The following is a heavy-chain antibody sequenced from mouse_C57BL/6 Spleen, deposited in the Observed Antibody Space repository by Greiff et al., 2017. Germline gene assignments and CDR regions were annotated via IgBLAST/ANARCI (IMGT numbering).Heavy chain of an antibody. CDR3: ARGYDYDENAMDY. CDR2: ISSGSSTI. D-gene: IGHD2-4*01. J-gene: IGHJ4*01. V-gene: IGHV5-17*01. CDR1: GFTFSDYG. Sequence: EVKLVESGGGLVKPGGSLKLSCAASGFTFSDYGMHWVRQAPEKGLEWVAYISSGSSTIYYADTVKGRFTISRDNAKNTLFLQMTSLRSEDTAMYYCARGYDYDENAMDYWGQGTSVTVSS.